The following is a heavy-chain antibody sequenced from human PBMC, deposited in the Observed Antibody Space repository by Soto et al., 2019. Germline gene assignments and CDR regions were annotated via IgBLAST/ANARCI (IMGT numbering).Heavy chain of an antibody. CDR1: GFTFSSYA. J-gene: IGHJ5*02. Sequence: GGSLRLSCAASGFTFSSYAMSWVRQAPGKGLEWVSAISGSSGSTYYADSVKGRFTISRDNSKNTLYLQMNSLRAEDTAVYYCARSPVVPAAIGLNWFDPWGQGTLVTV. V-gene: IGHV3-23*01. CDR3: ARSPVVPAAIGLNWFDP. CDR2: ISGSSGST. D-gene: IGHD2-2*01.